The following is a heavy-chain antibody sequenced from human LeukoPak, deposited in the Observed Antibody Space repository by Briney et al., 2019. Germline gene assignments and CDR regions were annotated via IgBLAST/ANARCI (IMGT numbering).Heavy chain of an antibody. CDR1: GGSVSSGSYY. J-gene: IGHJ6*02. CDR3: ARDETTAENYYYGMDV. CDR2: IYYSGST. Sequence: SETLSLTCTVSGGSVSSGSYYWSWIRQPPGKGQEWIGYIYYSGSTNYNPSLKSRVTISVDTSKNQFSLKLSSVTAADTAVYYCARDETTAENYYYGMDVWGQGTTVTVSS. D-gene: IGHD4-11*01. V-gene: IGHV4-61*01.